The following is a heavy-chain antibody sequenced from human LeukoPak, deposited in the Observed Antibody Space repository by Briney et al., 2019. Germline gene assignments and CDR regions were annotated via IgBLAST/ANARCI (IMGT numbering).Heavy chain of an antibody. D-gene: IGHD3-3*01. Sequence: ASVKVSCKASGYTFTSYYMHWVRQAPGQGLEWMGIINPSGGSTSYAQKFQGRVTMTRDTSTSTVYMELSSLRSEDTAVYYCARGSPHYDFWSGYSEHNNLFDYWGQGTLVTVSS. CDR1: GYTFTSYY. J-gene: IGHJ4*02. CDR2: INPSGGST. V-gene: IGHV1-46*01. CDR3: ARGSPHYDFWSGYSEHNNLFDY.